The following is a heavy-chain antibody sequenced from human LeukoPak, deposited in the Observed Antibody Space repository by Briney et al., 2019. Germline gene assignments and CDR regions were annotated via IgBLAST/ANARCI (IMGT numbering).Heavy chain of an antibody. CDR2: VYYSGST. Sequence: SETLSLTCTVSGGSIGSNYWSWIRQPPGKGLEWIGYVYYSGSTNYNPSLKSRVTISADTSKNQFSLKVSSVTTADTAVYYCARLTALASWGQGTMVTVSS. CDR3: ARLTALAS. CDR1: GGSIGSNY. J-gene: IGHJ3*01. D-gene: IGHD2-21*02. V-gene: IGHV4-59*01.